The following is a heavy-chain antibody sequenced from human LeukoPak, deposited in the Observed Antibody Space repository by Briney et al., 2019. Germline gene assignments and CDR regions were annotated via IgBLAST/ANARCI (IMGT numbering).Heavy chain of an antibody. Sequence: ASVKVSCKASGYTFTGYFIHWVRQARGQGLEWMGWINPNSGGTNYAQKFQGRVTMTRDTSISTAYMELSRLRSDDTAVYYCARDERYDSSGYPFDYWGQGTLVTVSS. CDR2: INPNSGGT. J-gene: IGHJ4*02. V-gene: IGHV1-2*02. D-gene: IGHD3-22*01. CDR1: GYTFTGYF. CDR3: ARDERYDSSGYPFDY.